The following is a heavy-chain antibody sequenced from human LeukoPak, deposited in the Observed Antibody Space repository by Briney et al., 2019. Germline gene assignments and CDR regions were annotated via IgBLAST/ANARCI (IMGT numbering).Heavy chain of an antibody. V-gene: IGHV4-4*02. D-gene: IGHD1-26*01. CDR1: GGSISSSNW. CDR2: IYHSGST. J-gene: IGHJ4*02. CDR3: ARVLVGATPYFDY. Sequence: SGTLSLTCAVSGGSISSSNWWSWVRQPPGKGLEWIGEIYHSGSTNYNPSLKSRVTISVDKSKNQFSLKLSSVTAADTAVYYCARVLVGATPYFDYWGQGTLVTVSS.